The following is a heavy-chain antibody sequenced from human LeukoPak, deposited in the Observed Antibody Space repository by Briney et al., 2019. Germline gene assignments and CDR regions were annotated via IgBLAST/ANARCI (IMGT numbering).Heavy chain of an antibody. CDR1: GYSISSGYY. CDR2: IYHSGST. V-gene: IGHV4-38-2*01. D-gene: IGHD2-21*02. CDR3: ARVPIVVVTAISAGFDY. J-gene: IGHJ4*02. Sequence: SETLSLTCAVSGYSISSGYYWGWIRPPPGKGLEWIGSIYHSGSTYYNPSLKSRVTISVDTSKNQFSLKLSSVTAADTAVYYCARVPIVVVTAISAGFDYWGQGTLVTVSS.